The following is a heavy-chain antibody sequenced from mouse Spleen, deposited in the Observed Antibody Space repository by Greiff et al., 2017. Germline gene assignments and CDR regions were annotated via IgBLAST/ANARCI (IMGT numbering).Heavy chain of an antibody. D-gene: IGHD2-2*01. Sequence: EVKLMESGGGLVQPGGSLKLSCATSGFTFSDYYMYWVRQTPEKRLEWVAYISNGGGSTYYPDTVKGRFTISRDNAKNTLYLQMSRLKSEDTAMYYCARVYYGYDVRYFDVWGAGTTVTVSS. CDR1: GFTFSDYY. CDR3: ARVYYGYDVRYFDV. CDR2: ISNGGGST. J-gene: IGHJ1*01. V-gene: IGHV5-12*02.